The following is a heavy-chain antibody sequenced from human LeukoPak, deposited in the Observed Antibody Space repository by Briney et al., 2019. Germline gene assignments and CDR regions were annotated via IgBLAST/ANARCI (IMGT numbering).Heavy chain of an antibody. J-gene: IGHJ4*02. V-gene: IGHV4-59*01. CDR3: ARVGYSYGYTIDY. Sequence: SETLSLTCTVSGGSISYYYWSWIRQPPGKGLEWIGYIYYSGSTNYNPSLKSRVTISVDTSKSQFSLKLSSVTAADTAVYYCARVGYSYGYTIDYWGQGTLVTVSS. CDR2: IYYSGST. D-gene: IGHD5-18*01. CDR1: GGSISYYY.